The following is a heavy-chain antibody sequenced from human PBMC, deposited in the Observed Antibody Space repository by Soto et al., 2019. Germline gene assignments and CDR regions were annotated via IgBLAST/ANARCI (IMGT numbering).Heavy chain of an antibody. CDR3: AKGPPAGQQLYSSLDY. V-gene: IGHV1-18*01. CDR1: GYTFTSYG. CDR2: ISAYNGNT. J-gene: IGHJ4*02. D-gene: IGHD6-13*01. Sequence: GASVKVSCKASGYTFTSYGISWVRQAPGQGLEWMGWISAYNGNTNYAQKLQGRVTMTTDTSTSTAYMELRSLRSDDTAVYYCAKGPPAGQQLYSSLDYWGQGTLVTVSS.